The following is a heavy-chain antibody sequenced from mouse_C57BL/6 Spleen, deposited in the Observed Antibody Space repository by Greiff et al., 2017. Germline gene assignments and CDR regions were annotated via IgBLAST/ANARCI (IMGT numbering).Heavy chain of an antibody. J-gene: IGHJ4*01. V-gene: IGHV5-17*01. Sequence: EVQLMESGGGLVKPGGSLKLSCAASGFTFSDYGMHWVRQAPEKGLEWVAYISSGSSTIYYADTVKGRFTISRDNAKNTLFLQMTSLRSEDTAMYYCAPITTVVATDYAMDYWGQGTSVTVSS. D-gene: IGHD1-1*01. CDR2: ISSGSSTI. CDR1: GFTFSDYG. CDR3: APITTVVATDYAMDY.